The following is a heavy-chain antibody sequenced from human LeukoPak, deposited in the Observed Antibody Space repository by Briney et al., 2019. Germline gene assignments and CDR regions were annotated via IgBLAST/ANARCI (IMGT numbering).Heavy chain of an antibody. V-gene: IGHV3-30-3*01. D-gene: IGHD3-10*01. Sequence: GGSLRLSCAASGFTFSTHFMHWVRQAPGKGLEWVADIASDGSHTFYVESVKGRFTISRDNSKNTLYLQMNSLRAEDTAVYFCARERKDTFLHSGVFDIGAKGTRVPFFS. CDR1: GFTFSTHF. CDR2: IASDGSHT. J-gene: IGHJ3*02. CDR3: ARERKDTFLHSGVFDI.